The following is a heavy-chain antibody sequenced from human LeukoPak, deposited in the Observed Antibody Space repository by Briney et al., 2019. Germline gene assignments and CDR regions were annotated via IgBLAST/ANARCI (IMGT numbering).Heavy chain of an antibody. CDR1: GDSVSSSTYY. Sequence: SETLSLTCTVSGDSVSSSTYYWDWIRQPPGKGLEWIGSIYYSGSTYDNPSLKSRVTISVDTSKNQFSLRLSSVTAADTAVYYCARSTYYDLDYWGQGSLVTVSS. D-gene: IGHD3-22*01. V-gene: IGHV4-39*01. CDR2: IYYSGST. J-gene: IGHJ4*02. CDR3: ARSTYYDLDY.